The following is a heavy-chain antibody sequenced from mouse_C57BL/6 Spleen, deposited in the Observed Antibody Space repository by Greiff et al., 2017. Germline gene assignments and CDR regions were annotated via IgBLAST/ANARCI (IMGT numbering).Heavy chain of an antibody. CDR3: ARDQDDYDGAYWYCDV. Sequence: EVMLVESGGGLVKPGGSLTLSCAASGFTFSSYAMSWVRQTPEKRLEWVATISDGGSYTYYPDNVKGRFTISRDNAKNNLYLQMSHLTSEDTAMYYCARDQDDYDGAYWYCDVWGTGTTVTVSS. CDR1: GFTFSSYA. J-gene: IGHJ1*03. V-gene: IGHV5-4*01. D-gene: IGHD2-4*01. CDR2: ISDGGSYT.